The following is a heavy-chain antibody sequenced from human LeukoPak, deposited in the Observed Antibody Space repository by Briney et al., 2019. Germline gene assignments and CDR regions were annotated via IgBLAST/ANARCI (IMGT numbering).Heavy chain of an antibody. Sequence: ASVKVSCKASGYTFNSYGISWVRQAPGQGLEWMGWISAYNGNTNYAQKLQGRVTMTTDTSTSTAYMELRSLRSDDTAVYYCARGTTVTKAIYYMDVWGKGTTVTVSS. J-gene: IGHJ6*03. CDR3: ARGTTVTKAIYYMDV. D-gene: IGHD4-17*01. CDR1: GYTFNSYG. CDR2: ISAYNGNT. V-gene: IGHV1-18*01.